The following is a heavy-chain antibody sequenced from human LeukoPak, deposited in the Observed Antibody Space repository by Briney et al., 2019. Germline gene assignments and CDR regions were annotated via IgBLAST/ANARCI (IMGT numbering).Heavy chain of an antibody. CDR2: IIPIFGTA. V-gene: IGHV1-69*13. J-gene: IGHJ4*02. CDR3: ARGEMATTWPFDY. D-gene: IGHD5-24*01. Sequence: GASVKVSCKASGYTFTIYAISWVRQAPGQGLEWMGGIIPIFGTANYAQKFQGRVTITADESTSTAYMELSSLRSEDTAVYYCARGEMATTWPFDYWGQGTLVTVSS. CDR1: GYTFTIYA.